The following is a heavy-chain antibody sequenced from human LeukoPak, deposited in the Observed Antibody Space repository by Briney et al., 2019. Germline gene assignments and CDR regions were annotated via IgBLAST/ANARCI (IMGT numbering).Heavy chain of an antibody. V-gene: IGHV3-30*04. D-gene: IGHD6-13*01. CDR2: ISYDGSNK. CDR3: ASTWSSSWYYFDY. Sequence: GGSLRLSCAASGFTFSSYAMHWVRQAPGKGLEWVAVISYDGSNKYYADSVKGRFTISRDNSKNTLHLQMNSLRAEDTAVYYCASTWSSSWYYFDYWGQGTLVTVSS. J-gene: IGHJ4*02. CDR1: GFTFSSYA.